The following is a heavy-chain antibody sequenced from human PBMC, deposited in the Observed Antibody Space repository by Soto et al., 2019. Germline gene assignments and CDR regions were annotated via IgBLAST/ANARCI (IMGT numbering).Heavy chain of an antibody. V-gene: IGHV3-48*01. CDR2: ISSRGDTV. CDR1: GFTYNSYS. Sequence: PGGSLRLSCAASGFTYNSYSMNWVRQAPGEGLEWVSYISSRGDTVYYADSVKGRFTISRDNAKNSLFLQMNSLRAEDTAVYYCARTLMCSSGNCSPYWGQGTLVTVSS. CDR3: ARTLMCSSGNCSPY. D-gene: IGHD2-15*01. J-gene: IGHJ4*02.